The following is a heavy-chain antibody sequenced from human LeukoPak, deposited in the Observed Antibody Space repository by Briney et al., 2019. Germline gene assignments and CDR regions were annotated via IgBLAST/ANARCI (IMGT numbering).Heavy chain of an antibody. D-gene: IGHD6-19*01. J-gene: IGHJ4*02. CDR1: GGSISSSSYY. V-gene: IGHV4-61*02. CDR3: AREQQWLKDGGFDY. Sequence: TSETLSLTCTVSGGSISSSSYYWGWIRQPAGKGLEWIGRIYTSGSTNYNPSLKSRVTISVDTSKNQFSLKLSSVTAADTAVYYCAREQQWLKDGGFDYWGQGTLVTVSS. CDR2: IYTSGST.